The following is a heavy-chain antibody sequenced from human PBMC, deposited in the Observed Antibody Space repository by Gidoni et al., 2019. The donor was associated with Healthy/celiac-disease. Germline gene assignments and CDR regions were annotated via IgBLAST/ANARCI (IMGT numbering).Heavy chain of an antibody. Sequence: EVQLVESGGGLVKPGRSLRLSCTASGFTFGDYAMSWFRQAPGKGLEWVGFIRSKAYGGTTECAASVKGRFTISRDDSKSIAYLQMNSLKTEDTAVYYCTRDDYDFWSGQRYGMDVWGQGTTVTVSS. J-gene: IGHJ6*02. V-gene: IGHV3-49*05. CDR2: IRSKAYGGTT. D-gene: IGHD3-3*01. CDR1: GFTFGDYA. CDR3: TRDDYDFWSGQRYGMDV.